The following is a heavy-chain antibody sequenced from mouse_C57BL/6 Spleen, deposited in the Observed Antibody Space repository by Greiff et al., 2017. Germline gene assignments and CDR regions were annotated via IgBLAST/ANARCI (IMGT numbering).Heavy chain of an antibody. Sequence: EVQLVESGGGLVKPGGSLKLSCAASGFTFSSYTMSWVRQTPEKRLEWVATISGGGGNTYYPDSVKGRFTISRDNAKNTLYLQMSSLRSEDTALYYCARHGGRYAMDYWGQGTSVTVSS. CDR1: GFTFSSYT. CDR3: ARHGGRYAMDY. V-gene: IGHV5-9*01. J-gene: IGHJ4*01. CDR2: ISGGGGNT.